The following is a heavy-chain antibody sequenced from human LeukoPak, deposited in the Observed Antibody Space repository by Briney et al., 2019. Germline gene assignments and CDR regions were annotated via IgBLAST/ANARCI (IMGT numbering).Heavy chain of an antibody. Sequence: GGSLRLACAASAFTFSDYSMNWVRQAPGKGLEWISYISGRSSTIYYADSVRGRFTISRDNAKNSMYLQMNSLRAEDTAVYYCARDRLTSGSYFFDYWGQGTRSPSPQ. J-gene: IGHJ4*02. CDR2: ISGRSSTI. V-gene: IGHV3-48*01. CDR1: AFTFSDYS. D-gene: IGHD1-26*01. CDR3: ARDRLTSGSYFFDY.